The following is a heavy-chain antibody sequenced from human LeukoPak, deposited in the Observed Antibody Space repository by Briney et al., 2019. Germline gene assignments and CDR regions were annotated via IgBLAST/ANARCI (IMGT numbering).Heavy chain of an antibody. D-gene: IGHD3-3*01. CDR2: IIPIFGTA. CDR3: AKVGYYDFWSGHWDAFDI. CDR1: GYTFTSYG. Sequence: ASVKVSCKASGYTFTSYGISWVRQAPGQGLEWMGGIIPIFGTANYAQKFQGRVTITTDESTSTAYMELSSLRSEDTAVYYCAKVGYYDFWSGHWDAFDIWGQGTMVTVSS. V-gene: IGHV1-69*05. J-gene: IGHJ3*02.